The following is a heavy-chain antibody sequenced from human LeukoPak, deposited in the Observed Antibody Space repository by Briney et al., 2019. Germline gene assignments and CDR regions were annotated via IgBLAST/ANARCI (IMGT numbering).Heavy chain of an antibody. CDR3: AKESITMVRGVIVDGALDY. D-gene: IGHD3-10*01. CDR1: GFTFDDYA. V-gene: IGHV3-9*01. Sequence: GRSLRLSCAASGFTFDDYAMHWVRHAPGKGLEWVSGISWNSGSIGYADSVKGRFTISRDNAKNSLYLQMNSLRAEDTALYYCAKESITMVRGVIVDGALDYWGQGTLVTVSS. CDR2: ISWNSGSI. J-gene: IGHJ4*02.